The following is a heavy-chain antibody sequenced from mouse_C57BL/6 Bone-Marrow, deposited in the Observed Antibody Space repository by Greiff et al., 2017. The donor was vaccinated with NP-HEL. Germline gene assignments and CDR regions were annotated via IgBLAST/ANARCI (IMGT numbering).Heavy chain of an antibody. CDR2: IDPEDGET. CDR3: ARSEAFLTTVVAETY. CDR1: GFNIKDYY. D-gene: IGHD1-1*01. V-gene: IGHV14-2*01. Sequence: VQLQQSGAELVKPGASVKLSCTASGFNIKDYYMHWVKQRPEQGLEWIGRIDPEDGETKYAPKFQGKATITADTSSNTAYLPLSSLTSEDTAVYYCARSEAFLTTVVAETYWGQGTLVTVSA. J-gene: IGHJ3*01.